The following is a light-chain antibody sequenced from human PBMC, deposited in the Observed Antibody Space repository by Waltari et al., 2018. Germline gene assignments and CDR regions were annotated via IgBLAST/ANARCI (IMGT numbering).Light chain of an antibody. J-gene: IGLJ2*01. V-gene: IGLV2-14*01. CDR3: SSYTSSSTPVV. CDR1: SSDVGGYNY. CDR2: DVS. Sequence: QSALTQPASVSGSPGQSITISCTGTSSDVGGYNYVSWYQQHPGKAPKLMIHDVSNRPSWVSNRFSGSKSGNTASLTISGLQAEDESDYYCSSYTSSSTPVVFGGGTKLTVL.